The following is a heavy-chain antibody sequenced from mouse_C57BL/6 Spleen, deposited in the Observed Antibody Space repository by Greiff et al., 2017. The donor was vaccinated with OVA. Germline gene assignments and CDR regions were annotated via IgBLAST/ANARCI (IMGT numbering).Heavy chain of an antibody. D-gene: IGHD2-4*01. CDR1: GYTFTDYY. V-gene: IGHV1-26*01. CDR3: AREGLRRFFDY. J-gene: IGHJ2*01. CDR2: INPNNGGT. Sequence: VQLQQSGPELVKPGASVKISCKASGYTFTDYYMNWVKPSHGKSLEWIGDINPNNGGTSYNQKFKGKATLTVDKSSSTAYMELRSLTSEDSAVYYCAREGLRRFFDYWGQGTTLTVSS.